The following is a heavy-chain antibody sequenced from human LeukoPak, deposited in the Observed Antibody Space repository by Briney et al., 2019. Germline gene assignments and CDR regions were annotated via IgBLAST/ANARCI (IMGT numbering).Heavy chain of an antibody. J-gene: IGHJ4*02. CDR1: GFTFSSYW. CDR2: ISGSGGST. CDR3: AKVPIAAAGKVY. Sequence: PGGSLRLSCAASGFTFSSYWMHWVRQAPGKGLEWVSAISGSGGSTYYADSVKSRFTISRDNSKNTLYLQMNSPRAEDTAVYYCAKVPIAAAGKVYWGQGTLVTVSS. D-gene: IGHD6-13*01. V-gene: IGHV3-23*01.